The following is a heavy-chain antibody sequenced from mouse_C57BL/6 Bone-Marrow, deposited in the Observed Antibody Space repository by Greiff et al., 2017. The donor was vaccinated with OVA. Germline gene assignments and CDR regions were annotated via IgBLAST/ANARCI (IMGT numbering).Heavy chain of an antibody. V-gene: IGHV14-4*01. CDR1: GFNIKDDY. CDR2: IDPENGDT. CDR3: TTYLRDY. Sequence: VQLKQSGAELVRPGASVKLSSTASGFNIKDDYMHWVKQKPEQGLEWIGWIDPENGDTEYASKFQGKATITADTSSNTAYLQLSSLTSEDTAVYYCTTYLRDYWGQGTTLTVSS. J-gene: IGHJ2*01.